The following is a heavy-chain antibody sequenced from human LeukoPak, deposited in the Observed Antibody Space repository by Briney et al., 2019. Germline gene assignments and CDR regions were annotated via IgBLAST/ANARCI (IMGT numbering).Heavy chain of an antibody. V-gene: IGHV1-18*01. D-gene: IGHD1-1*01. CDR2: ISAYNGNT. Sequence: ASVEVSCKASGYTFTSYGISWVRQAPGQGLEWMGWISAYNGNTNYAQKLQGRVTMTTDTSTSTAYMELRSLRSDDTAVYYCARSPGTSTGNNWFDPWGQGTLVTVSS. CDR1: GYTFTSYG. CDR3: ARSPGTSTGNNWFDP. J-gene: IGHJ5*02.